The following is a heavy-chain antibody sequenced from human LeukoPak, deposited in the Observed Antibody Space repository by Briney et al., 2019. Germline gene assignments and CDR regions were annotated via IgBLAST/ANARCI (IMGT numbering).Heavy chain of an antibody. J-gene: IGHJ4*02. CDR2: LSYDGSNK. CDR3: AKSYNGYESKPDY. CDR1: GFTFSSYA. D-gene: IGHD5-12*01. Sequence: GGSLRLSCAASGFTFSSYAMHWVRQAPGKGLEWVAVLSYDGSNKYYADSVKGRFAISRDNSKNTLYLQMDSLRAEDTAVYYCAKSYNGYESKPDYWGQGTLVTVSS. V-gene: IGHV3-30-3*02.